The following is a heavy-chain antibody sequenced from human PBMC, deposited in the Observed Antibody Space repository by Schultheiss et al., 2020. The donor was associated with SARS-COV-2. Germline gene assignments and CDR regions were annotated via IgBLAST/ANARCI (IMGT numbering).Heavy chain of an antibody. CDR1: GFTVSSNY. CDR3: ARDPIDI. V-gene: IGHV3-72*01. CDR2: TRNKPNSYTT. J-gene: IGHJ6*02. Sequence: GGSLRLSCAASGFTVSSNYMSWVRQAPGKGLEWVGRTRNKPNSYTTEYAASVKGRFTISRDDSKNSLYLQMNSLKTEDTAVYYCARDPIDIWGQGTTVTVSS. D-gene: IGHD3-22*01.